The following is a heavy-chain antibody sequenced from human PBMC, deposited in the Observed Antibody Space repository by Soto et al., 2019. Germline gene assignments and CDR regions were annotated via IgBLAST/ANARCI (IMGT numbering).Heavy chain of an antibody. CDR3: AKDHSSSWSLDY. CDR2: ISWDGGST. J-gene: IGHJ4*02. V-gene: IGHV3-43*01. D-gene: IGHD6-13*01. CDR1: GFTLDDYT. Sequence: GGSLRLSCAASGFTLDDYTMHWVRQAPGKGLEWVSLISWDGGSTYYADSVKGRFTISRDNSKNSLYLQMNSLRTEDTALYYCAKDHSSSWSLDYWGQGTLVTVSS.